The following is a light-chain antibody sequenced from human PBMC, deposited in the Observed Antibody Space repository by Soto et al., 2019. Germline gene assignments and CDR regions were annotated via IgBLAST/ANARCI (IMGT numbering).Light chain of an antibody. CDR1: QSISTW. V-gene: IGKV1-5*01. Sequence: DIQMTQSPSTLSASVGDRVTITCRASQSISTWLAWYQQKPGKAPKVLIYDASRLESGFPSRFSGSGSGTDFTLTISSLQPADFATYYCQQYNSYSWTFGQGTKVDI. CDR2: DAS. CDR3: QQYNSYSWT. J-gene: IGKJ1*01.